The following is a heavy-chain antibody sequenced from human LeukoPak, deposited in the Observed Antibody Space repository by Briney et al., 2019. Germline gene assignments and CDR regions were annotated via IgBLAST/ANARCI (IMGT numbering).Heavy chain of an antibody. CDR2: INPSGGST. D-gene: IGHD5-18*01. CDR3: ARDTALVTAPVYYGMDV. V-gene: IGHV1-46*01. J-gene: IGHJ6*02. Sequence: ASVKVSCKASGYTFTSYYMHWVRQAPGQGLEWMGIINPSGGSTSYAQKFQGRVTMTRDTSTSTVYMELSSLKSEDTAVYYCARDTALVTAPVYYGMDVWGQGTTVTASS. CDR1: GYTFTSYY.